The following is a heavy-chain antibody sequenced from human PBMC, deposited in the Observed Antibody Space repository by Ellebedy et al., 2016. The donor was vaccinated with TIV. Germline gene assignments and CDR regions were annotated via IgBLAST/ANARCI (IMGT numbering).Heavy chain of an antibody. Sequence: GESLKISCTASGFTFSSYVMSWVRQAPGKGLEWVSGTSRSGGTTYYADSVKGRFTISRDNPRNTLHLQMNRLRAEDTAVYYCAKDRDDDGDFVFDSWGQGTLVTVSS. V-gene: IGHV3-23*01. D-gene: IGHD4-17*01. CDR3: AKDRDDDGDFVFDS. J-gene: IGHJ4*02. CDR2: TSRSGGTT. CDR1: GFTFSSYV.